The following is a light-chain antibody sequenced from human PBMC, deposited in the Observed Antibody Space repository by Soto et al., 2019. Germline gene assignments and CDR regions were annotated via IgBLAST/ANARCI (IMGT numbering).Light chain of an antibody. CDR3: SSYTSSSTLYV. Sequence: QSVLTQPASVSGSPRQSITISCTGASSDVGSYTYVSWYQQHPGKAPKLMIYEVNNRPSGVSNRFSGSKSGNTAPLTISGLQAEDEADYYCSSYTSSSTLYVFGTGTKVTVL. J-gene: IGLJ1*01. CDR1: SSDVGSYTY. V-gene: IGLV2-14*01. CDR2: EVN.